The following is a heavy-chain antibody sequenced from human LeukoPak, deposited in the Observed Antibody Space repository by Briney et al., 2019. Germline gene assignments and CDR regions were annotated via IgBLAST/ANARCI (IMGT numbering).Heavy chain of an antibody. CDR3: ARHGRKYSSSWYSDDY. D-gene: IGHD6-13*01. CDR2: IYPGDSDT. J-gene: IGHJ4*02. V-gene: IGHV5-51*01. CDR1: GSSFTSYW. Sequence: GESLKISYKGSGSSFTSYWIGWVRPMPGKGLEWMGIIYPGDSDTRYSPSFQGQVTISADKSISTAYLQWSSLKASDTAMYYCARHGRKYSSSWYSDDYWGQGTLVTVSS.